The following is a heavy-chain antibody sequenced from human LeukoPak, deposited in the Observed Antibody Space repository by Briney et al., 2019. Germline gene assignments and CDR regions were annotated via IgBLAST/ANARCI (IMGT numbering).Heavy chain of an antibody. CDR1: GYTFTGYY. V-gene: IGHV1-46*01. J-gene: IGHJ1*01. CDR3: ARDDRRIVVVPRYFQH. CDR2: INPSGGST. D-gene: IGHD2-21*01. Sequence: ASVKVSCKASGYTFTGYYMHWVRQAPGQGLEWMGIINPSGGSTSYAQKFQGRVTMTRDTSTSTVYMELSSLRSEDTAVYYCARDDRRIVVVPRYFQHWGQGTLVTVSS.